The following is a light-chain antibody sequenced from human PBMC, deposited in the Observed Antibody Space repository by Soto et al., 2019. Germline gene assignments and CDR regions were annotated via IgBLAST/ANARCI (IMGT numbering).Light chain of an antibody. J-gene: IGKJ1*01. Sequence: YMAVSLGERATINCKSSQRVLYSSNNKNYLAWYQQKPGQPPKLLIYWASTRESGVPDRFSGSGSGTDFTLTISSLQAADVAVYDCRKDSTFLPSPFGQGTK. V-gene: IGKV4-1*01. CDR1: QRVLYSSNNKNY. CDR2: WAS. CDR3: RKDSTFLPSP.